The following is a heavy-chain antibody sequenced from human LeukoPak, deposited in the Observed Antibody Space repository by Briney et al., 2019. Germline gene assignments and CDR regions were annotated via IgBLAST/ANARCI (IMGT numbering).Heavy chain of an antibody. D-gene: IGHD4/OR15-4a*01. Sequence: SVKVSCKVSGGTFSSYGITWVRRAPGQGLEWMGGITPIFGTPDYAENFQGRVTITADESTRTVNMELTSLRLDGTAVYYCARGRQRIGVTSAKGCYYYITDVWGKGTSVTVSS. V-gene: IGHV1-69*13. CDR2: ITPIFGTP. CDR3: ARGRQRIGVTSAKGCYYYITDV. CDR1: GGTFSSYG. J-gene: IGHJ6*04.